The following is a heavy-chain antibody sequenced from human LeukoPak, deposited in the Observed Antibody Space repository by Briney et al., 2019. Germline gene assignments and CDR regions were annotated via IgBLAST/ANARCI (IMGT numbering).Heavy chain of an antibody. J-gene: IGHJ4*02. CDR1: GYTFTSYD. CDR2: MNPNSGNT. Sequence: ASVKVPCKASGYTFTSYDINWVRQATGQGLEWMGWMNPNSGNTGYAQKFQGRVTMTRNTSISTAYMELSSLRSEDTAVYYCARVFPSYYYDSSGPTDYWGQGTLVTVSS. CDR3: ARVFPSYYYDSSGPTDY. V-gene: IGHV1-8*01. D-gene: IGHD3-22*01.